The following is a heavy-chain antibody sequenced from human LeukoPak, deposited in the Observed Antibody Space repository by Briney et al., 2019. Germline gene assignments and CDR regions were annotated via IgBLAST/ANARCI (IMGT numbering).Heavy chain of an antibody. CDR3: ARVSAHYDSSGYSLNAFDI. Sequence: AGGSLRLSCAASGFTFSDHYMDWVRQAPGKGLEWVGRIRNKGKSYTTEYAASARGRFTISRDDSKNSLYLHINSPKTEDTALYYCARVSAHYDSSGYSLNAFDIWGQGTMVTVSS. CDR1: GFTFSDHY. J-gene: IGHJ3*02. D-gene: IGHD3-22*01. V-gene: IGHV3-72*01. CDR2: IRNKGKSYTT.